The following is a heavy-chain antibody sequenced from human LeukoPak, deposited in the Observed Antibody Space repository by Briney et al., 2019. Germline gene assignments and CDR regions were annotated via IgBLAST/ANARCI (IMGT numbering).Heavy chain of an antibody. CDR2: TYYSGST. D-gene: IGHD3-22*01. CDR1: GGSISSSSYY. J-gene: IGHJ4*02. V-gene: IGHV4-39*01. CDR3: ARLRKYYDSSGFTRKTKYYFDY. Sequence: SETLSLTCTVSGGSISSSSYYWGWIRQPPGKGLEWIGSTYYSGSTYYNSSLKSRVTISVDASKNQFSLKLSSVTAADTAVYYCARLRKYYDSSGFTRKTKYYFDYWGQGTLVTVSS.